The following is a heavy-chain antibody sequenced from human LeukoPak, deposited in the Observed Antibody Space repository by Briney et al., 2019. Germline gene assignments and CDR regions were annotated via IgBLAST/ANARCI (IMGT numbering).Heavy chain of an antibody. CDR1: GFTFSTYP. V-gene: IGHV3-23*01. CDR3: ASSRVYGYHDY. Sequence: GRSLRLSCTASGFTFSTYPMYWVRQAPGKGLEWVSAITGSGDATYYAESMKGRFTRSRDNSKNTLYLQMNSLRAEDTAVYYCASSRVYGYHDYWGQGTLVTVSS. J-gene: IGHJ4*02. CDR2: ITGSGDAT. D-gene: IGHD5-18*01.